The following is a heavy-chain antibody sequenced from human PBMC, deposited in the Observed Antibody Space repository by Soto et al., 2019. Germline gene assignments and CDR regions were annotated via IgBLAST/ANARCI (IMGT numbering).Heavy chain of an antibody. CDR1: GFPFSNYW. Sequence: EVQLVQSGGGLVQPGGSLRLSCAASGFPFSNYWMSWVRQATGKGLEWVANIKQDGSEKYYVDSVKGRFTISRDNAKNSLHLQMNSLRVDDTAVYYCVSTQTFDYWGQGTLVTVPS. J-gene: IGHJ4*02. CDR2: IKQDGSEK. CDR3: VSTQTFDY. V-gene: IGHV3-7*01.